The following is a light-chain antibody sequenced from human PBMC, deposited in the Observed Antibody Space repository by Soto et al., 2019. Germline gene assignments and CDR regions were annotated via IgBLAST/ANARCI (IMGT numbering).Light chain of an antibody. CDR3: SYMRNSLYV. V-gene: IGLV2-14*01. Sequence: VLTQPASVSGSPGQSITISCTGTSSDVGDYNYVSWYQQHPGKAPKLMISAVSNRPSGVSDRFSGSKSGNTASLTISGLQAEDEADYYCSYMRNSLYVFGTGTKVTVL. J-gene: IGLJ1*01. CDR2: AVS. CDR1: SSDVGDYNY.